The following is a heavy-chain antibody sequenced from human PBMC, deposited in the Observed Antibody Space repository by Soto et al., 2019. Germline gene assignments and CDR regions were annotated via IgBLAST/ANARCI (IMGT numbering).Heavy chain of an antibody. Sequence: GGSLRLSCAASGFTFSSYWIHWVRQAPGKGLVWVSRINSDGSSTSYADSVKGRFTISRDNAKNTLYLQMNSLTAADTAVYYCARGPPPSIAAPAGWFDPWGQGTLVTVSS. V-gene: IGHV3-74*01. J-gene: IGHJ5*02. CDR1: GFTFSSYW. CDR2: INSDGSST. CDR3: ARGPPPSIAAPAGWFDP. D-gene: IGHD6-6*01.